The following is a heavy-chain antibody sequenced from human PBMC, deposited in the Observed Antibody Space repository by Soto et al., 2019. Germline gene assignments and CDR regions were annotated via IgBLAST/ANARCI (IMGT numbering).Heavy chain of an antibody. CDR1: GGSISSYY. D-gene: IGHD6-13*01. J-gene: IGHJ5*02. V-gene: IGHV4-59*01. Sequence: ETLSLTCTVSGGSISSYYWSWIRQPPGKGLEWIGYIYYSGSTNYNPSLKSRVTISVDTSKNQFSLKLSSVTAADTAVYYCAGDISSRAWFDPWGQGTLVTVSS. CDR2: IYYSGST. CDR3: AGDISSRAWFDP.